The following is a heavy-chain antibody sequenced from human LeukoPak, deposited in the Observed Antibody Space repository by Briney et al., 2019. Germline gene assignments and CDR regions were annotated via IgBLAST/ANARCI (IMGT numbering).Heavy chain of an antibody. CDR3: ARGGSSLVYFDY. Sequence: SETLSLTCTVSGGSISSSSYYWSWIRQPAGKGLEWIGRIYTSGSTSYNPSLKSRVTISVDTSKNQFSLTLSSVTAADTAVYYCARGGSSLVYFDYWGQGTLVTVSS. CDR2: IYTSGST. V-gene: IGHV4-61*02. CDR1: GGSISSSSYY. D-gene: IGHD2-8*02. J-gene: IGHJ4*02.